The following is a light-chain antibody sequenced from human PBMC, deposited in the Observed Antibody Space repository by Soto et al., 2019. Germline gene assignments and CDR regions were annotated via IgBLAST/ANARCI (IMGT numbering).Light chain of an antibody. V-gene: IGLV2-14*01. J-gene: IGLJ1*01. Sequence: QSVLTQPASVSGSPGQSITISCTVTSSDVGGYNYVSWYQLHPGKAPKLMVYEVSNRPSGVSNRFSGSKSGNTASLTISGLQAEDEADYYCSSYTSSTAYVFGTGTKVTV. CDR1: SSDVGGYNY. CDR2: EVS. CDR3: SSYTSSTAYV.